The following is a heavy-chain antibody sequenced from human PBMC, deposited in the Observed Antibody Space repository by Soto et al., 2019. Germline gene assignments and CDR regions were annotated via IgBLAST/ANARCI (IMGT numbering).Heavy chain of an antibody. CDR3: ARRYGSAIDY. D-gene: IGHD1-26*01. CDR2: IYYSGST. CDR1: GGTISSWY. V-gene: IGHV4-59*08. Sequence: QVQLQESGPGLVKPSETLSLTCTVSGGTISSWYWSWIRQPPGKGLEWLGYIYYSGSTNCNPSLKSRVPISVDTSKNQFSLKLSSVTAADTAVYYCARRYGSAIDYWGQGTLVTVSS. J-gene: IGHJ4*02.